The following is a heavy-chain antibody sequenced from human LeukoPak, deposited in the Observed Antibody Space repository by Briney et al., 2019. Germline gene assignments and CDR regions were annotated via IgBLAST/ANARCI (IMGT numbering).Heavy chain of an antibody. J-gene: IGHJ4*02. V-gene: IGHV4-59*01. CDR3: ASLGDTAMVTSYFDY. CDR1: GGSISSYY. Sequence: SSETLSLTCTVSGGSISSYYWSWIRQPPGKGLEWIGYIYYSGSTNYNPSLKSRVTISVDTSKNQFSLKLSSVTAADTAVYYCASLGDTAMVTSYFDYWGQGTLVTVSS. D-gene: IGHD5-18*01. CDR2: IYYSGST.